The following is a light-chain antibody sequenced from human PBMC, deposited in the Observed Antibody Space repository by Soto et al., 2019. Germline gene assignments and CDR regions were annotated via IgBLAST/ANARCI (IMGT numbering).Light chain of an antibody. J-gene: IGLJ1*01. CDR1: RSNIGSNT. CDR3: AAWDDCLNGYV. Sequence: QSVLTQPPSASGTPGQRVTISCSGSRSNIGSNTVNWYQQLPGTSPKLLIYSNNQRPSGVPDRFSGSKSGTSASLAISGLQSEAEADYYCAAWDDCLNGYVFGTGTKVNVL. CDR2: SNN. V-gene: IGLV1-44*01.